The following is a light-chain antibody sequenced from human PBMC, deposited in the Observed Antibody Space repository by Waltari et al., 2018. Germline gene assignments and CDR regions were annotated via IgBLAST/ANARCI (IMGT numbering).Light chain of an antibody. CDR1: QSISSY. Sequence: ICRSSQSISSYLNWYQQKPGKAPKLLIYAASSLQSGVPSRFSGSGSGTDFTLTISSLQPEDFATYYCQQSSSTFFTFGPGTKVDIK. CDR2: AAS. V-gene: IGKV1-39*01. CDR3: QQSSSTFFT. J-gene: IGKJ3*01.